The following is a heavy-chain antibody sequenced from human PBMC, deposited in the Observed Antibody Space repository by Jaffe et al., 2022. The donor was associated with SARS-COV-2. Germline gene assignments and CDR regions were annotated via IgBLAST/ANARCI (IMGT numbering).Heavy chain of an antibody. CDR2: ISWNSGSI. J-gene: IGHJ6*02. Sequence: EVQLVESGGGLVQPGRSLRLSCAASGFTFDDYAMHWVRQAPGKGLEWVSGISWNSGSIGYADSVKGRFTISRDNAKNSLYLQMNSLRAEDTALYYCAKDSYHCSSTSCYLTDGYYYGMDVWGQGTTVTVSS. D-gene: IGHD2-2*01. V-gene: IGHV3-9*01. CDR3: AKDSYHCSSTSCYLTDGYYYGMDV. CDR1: GFTFDDYA.